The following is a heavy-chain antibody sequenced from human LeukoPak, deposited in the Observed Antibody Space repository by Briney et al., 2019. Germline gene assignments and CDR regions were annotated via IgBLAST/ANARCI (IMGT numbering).Heavy chain of an antibody. CDR3: ARSGVPGAMTWFDP. CDR1: GYSFTTYW. Sequence: GESLKISCKASGYSFTTYWIGWVRQMPGKGLEWMGTIYPGDSDTRYSPSFQGQVTISADKSINTAYLQWRSLKASDTAMYYCARSGVPGAMTWFDPWGQGTLVTVSS. D-gene: IGHD2-2*01. J-gene: IGHJ5*02. V-gene: IGHV5-51*01. CDR2: IYPGDSDT.